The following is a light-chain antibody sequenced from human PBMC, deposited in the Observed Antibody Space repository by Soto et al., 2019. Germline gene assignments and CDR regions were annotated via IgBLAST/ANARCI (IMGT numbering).Light chain of an antibody. CDR2: GAS. J-gene: IGKJ5*01. CDR1: QTVSSN. V-gene: IGKV3-15*01. CDR3: QQYTNWPPNT. Sequence: EIMMTQSPATLSVSARERANLSCRASQTVSSNLAWYQQKLGQAPRLLSYGASTRATGVPARFSGRGSGTEFTLTIRRLQSEDFAVYYCQQYTNWPPNTVGQGTRLEIK.